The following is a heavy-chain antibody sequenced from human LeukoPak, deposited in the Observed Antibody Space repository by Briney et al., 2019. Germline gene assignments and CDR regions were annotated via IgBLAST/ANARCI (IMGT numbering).Heavy chain of an antibody. J-gene: IGHJ4*02. CDR2: INSNSGGT. Sequence: ASVKVSCKASGYTFTGYYMHWVRQAPGQGLEWMGWINSNSGGTNYAQKFQGRVTMTRDTSISTAYMELSRLRSDDTAVYYCARDLACRRYCSSTSCYTPDYWGQGTLVTVSS. V-gene: IGHV1-2*02. CDR3: ARDLACRRYCSSTSCYTPDY. CDR1: GYTFTGYY. D-gene: IGHD2-2*02.